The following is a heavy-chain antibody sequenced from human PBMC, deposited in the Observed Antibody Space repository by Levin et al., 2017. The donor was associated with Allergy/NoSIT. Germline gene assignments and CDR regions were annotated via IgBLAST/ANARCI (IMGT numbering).Heavy chain of an antibody. CDR2: INHDGSEK. Sequence: GESLKISCAASGFTFIDYWMTWVRQAPGKGLEWVANINHDGSEKYYVDSVKGRFTISRDNAKNSLYLQMNSLRAEDTAVYYCARDLALRTPGGMHYWGPGTLVTVSS. V-gene: IGHV3-7*01. J-gene: IGHJ4*02. D-gene: IGHD2-15*01. CDR3: ARDLALRTPGGMHY. CDR1: GFTFIDYW.